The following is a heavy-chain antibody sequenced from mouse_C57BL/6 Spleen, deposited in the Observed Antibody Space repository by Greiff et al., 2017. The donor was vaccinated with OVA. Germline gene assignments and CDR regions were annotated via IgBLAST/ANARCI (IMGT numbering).Heavy chain of an antibody. V-gene: IGHV1-66*01. D-gene: IGHD2-2*01. J-gene: IGHJ1*03. CDR3: ARGGIYYGYWYFDV. CDR2: IYPGSGNT. Sequence: LQQSGPELVKPGASVKISCKASGYSFTSYYIHWVKQRPGQGLEWIGWIYPGSGNTKYNEKFKGKATLTADTSSSTAYMQLSSLTSEDSAVYYCARGGIYYGYWYFDVWGTGTTVTVSS. CDR1: GYSFTSYY.